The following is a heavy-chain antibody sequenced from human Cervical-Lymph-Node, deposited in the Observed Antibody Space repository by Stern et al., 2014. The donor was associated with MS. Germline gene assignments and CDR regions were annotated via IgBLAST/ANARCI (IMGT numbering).Heavy chain of an antibody. J-gene: IGHJ4*02. CDR3: ARGGPSDY. CDR1: GYTFTSYF. CDR2: INPSIGST. V-gene: IGHV1-46*03. Sequence: VQLLESGSEMKKPGASVKVSCMTSGYTFTSYFIHWVRQAPGQGLEWMGLINPSIGSTAYAQKFQGRVTLTRDTSTSAGYMEVSSLTPEDTAIYYCARGGPSDYWGQGTLVTVSS.